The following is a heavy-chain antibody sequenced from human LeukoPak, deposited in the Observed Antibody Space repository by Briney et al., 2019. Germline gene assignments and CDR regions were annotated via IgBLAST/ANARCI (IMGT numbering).Heavy chain of an antibody. CDR1: GFTFSSYA. D-gene: IGHD2-21*01. CDR3: AKGKVNHDGALDA. V-gene: IGHV3-23*01. Sequence: GGSLRLSCAASGFTFSSYAMSWVRQAPGKGLEWVSAISGSGGSTYYADSVKGRFTISRDNSKITLYLQMNSLRAEDTAVYYCAKGKVNHDGALDAWGQGTLVTVSS. J-gene: IGHJ3*01. CDR2: ISGSGGST.